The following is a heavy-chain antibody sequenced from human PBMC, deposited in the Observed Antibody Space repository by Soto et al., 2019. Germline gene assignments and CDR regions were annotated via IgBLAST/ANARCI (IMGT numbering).Heavy chain of an antibody. J-gene: IGHJ4*02. CDR2: GST. CDR3: ARVSTSASGSYYTLDY. Sequence: SETLSLTCTVSGDSISSHYWSWIRQPPGKGLEWIGFGSTKYNPSLKSRIRISVDTSKNQFSLNLTSATAADTAVYYCARVSTSASGSYYTLDYWGQGTLV. D-gene: IGHD3-10*01. CDR1: GDSISSHY. V-gene: IGHV4-59*11.